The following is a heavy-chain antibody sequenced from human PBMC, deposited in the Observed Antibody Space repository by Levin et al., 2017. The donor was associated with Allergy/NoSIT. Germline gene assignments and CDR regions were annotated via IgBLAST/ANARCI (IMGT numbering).Heavy chain of an antibody. J-gene: IGHJ4*02. V-gene: IGHV3-33*01. CDR2: IWYDGSNK. Sequence: GESLKISCAASGFTFSSYGMHWVRQAPGKGLEWVAVIWYDGSNKYYADSVKGRFTISRDNSKNTLYLQMNSLRAEDTAVYYCARRALLSSHFDYWGQGTLVTVSS. D-gene: IGHD4/OR15-4a*01. CDR3: ARRALLSSHFDY. CDR1: GFTFSSYG.